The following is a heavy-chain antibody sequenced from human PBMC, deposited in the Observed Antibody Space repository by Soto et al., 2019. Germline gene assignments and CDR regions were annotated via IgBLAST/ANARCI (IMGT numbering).Heavy chain of an antibody. V-gene: IGHV3-30*18. Sequence: QVQLVESGGGVVQPGRSLRLSCAASGFTFSSYGMHWVRQAPGKGLEWVAVISYDGSNKYYADSVKGRFTISRDNSKNTLYLQMNSLRAEDTAVYYCAKGMGRYSYGPGPFDIWGQGTMVTVSS. J-gene: IGHJ3*02. CDR3: AKGMGRYSYGPGPFDI. CDR2: ISYDGSNK. D-gene: IGHD5-18*01. CDR1: GFTFSSYG.